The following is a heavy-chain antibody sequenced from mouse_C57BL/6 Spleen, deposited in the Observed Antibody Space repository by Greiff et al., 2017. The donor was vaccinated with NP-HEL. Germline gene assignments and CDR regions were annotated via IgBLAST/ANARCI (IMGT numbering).Heavy chain of an antibody. CDR3: ARGVLRHLGPAWCAY. Sequence: VQLQQSGPELVKPGASVKISCKASGYTFTDYYMNWVKQSHGKSLEWIGDINPNNGGTSYNQKFKGKATLTVDKSSSTAYMELRSLTSEDSAVYYCARGVLRHLGPAWCAYWGQGTLVTVSA. CDR1: GYTFTDYY. V-gene: IGHV1-26*01. D-gene: IGHD1-2*01. CDR2: INPNNGGT. J-gene: IGHJ3*01.